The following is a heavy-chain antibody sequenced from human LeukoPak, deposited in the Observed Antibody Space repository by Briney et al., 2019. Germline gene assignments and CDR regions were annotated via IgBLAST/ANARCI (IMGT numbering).Heavy chain of an antibody. Sequence: SETLSLTCTVSGGSISSYYWSWIRQPPGKGLEWIRFIYYSGSTNYNPSLKSRVTISVDTSKNQFSLKLSSVTAADTAVYYCARVLPRFGRYYMDVWGKGTTVTISS. CDR3: ARVLPRFGRYYMDV. CDR2: IYYSGST. J-gene: IGHJ6*03. CDR1: GGSISSYY. V-gene: IGHV4-59*01. D-gene: IGHD3/OR15-3a*01.